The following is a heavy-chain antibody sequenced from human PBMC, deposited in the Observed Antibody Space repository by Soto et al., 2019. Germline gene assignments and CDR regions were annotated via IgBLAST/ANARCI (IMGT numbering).Heavy chain of an antibody. Sequence: VQLVESGGGVVQPGRSLRLSCAASGFTFSSYGMHWVRQAPGKGPEWVAVIWNDGSNQYYADSVKGRFTISRDNSKNTLYLQMNSLRVEDTAVYYCASRSPALDYWGQGTLVTVSS. V-gene: IGHV3-33*01. CDR2: IWNDGSNQ. CDR1: GFTFSSYG. CDR3: ASRSPALDY. D-gene: IGHD2-2*01. J-gene: IGHJ4*02.